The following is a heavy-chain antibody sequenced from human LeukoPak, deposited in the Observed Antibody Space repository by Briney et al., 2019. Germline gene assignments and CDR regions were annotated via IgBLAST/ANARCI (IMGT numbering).Heavy chain of an antibody. Sequence: SETLSLTCTVSGGSISSYYWSWIRQPPGKGLEWIGYIYYSGSTNYNPSLKSRVTISVDTSKSQFSLKLSSVTAADTAVYYCARDAGRGWFDPWGQGTLVTVSS. CDR2: IYYSGST. CDR1: GGSISSYY. J-gene: IGHJ5*02. D-gene: IGHD3-10*01. V-gene: IGHV4-59*01. CDR3: ARDAGRGWFDP.